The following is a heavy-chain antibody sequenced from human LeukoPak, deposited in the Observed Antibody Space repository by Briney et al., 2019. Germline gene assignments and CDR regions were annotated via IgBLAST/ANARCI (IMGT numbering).Heavy chain of an antibody. V-gene: IGHV1-2*02. Sequence: ASVKVSCKASGYTFTGYYMHWVRQAPGQGLEWMGWINPNSGGTNYAQKFQGRVTMTRDTSISTAYMELSRLRSDDTVVYYCARYSSSWSNFDYWGQGTLVTVSS. CDR2: INPNSGGT. CDR1: GYTFTGYY. CDR3: ARYSSSWSNFDY. J-gene: IGHJ4*02. D-gene: IGHD6-13*01.